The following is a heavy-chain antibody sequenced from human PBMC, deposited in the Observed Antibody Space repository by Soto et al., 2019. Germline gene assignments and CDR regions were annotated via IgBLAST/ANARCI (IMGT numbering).Heavy chain of an antibody. CDR3: ARGKDIIPMTLDV. CDR1: GGSISGYY. D-gene: IGHD2-8*01. CDR2: IYYSGST. J-gene: IGHJ6*01. V-gene: IGHV4-59*01. Sequence: SETLSPTCTVSGGSISGYYWSWIRQPPGKGLEYIGYIYYSGSTKYNPSLKSRVTISVDTSKNQFSLKLTSVTTADTAVYYCARGKDIIPMTLDVWGKGPRSPSPQ.